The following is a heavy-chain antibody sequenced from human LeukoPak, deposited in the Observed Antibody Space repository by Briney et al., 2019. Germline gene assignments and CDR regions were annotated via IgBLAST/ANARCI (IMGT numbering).Heavy chain of an antibody. CDR2: IYWDDDK. CDR3: AHRRWVEMAPPDAFDI. CDR1: GFSLSTSGVG. V-gene: IGHV2-5*02. D-gene: IGHD5-24*01. Sequence: ASGPTLVKPTQTLTLTCTFSGFSLSTSGVGVGWIRQPPGKALEWLALIYWDDDKRYSPSLKSRLTITKDTSKNQVVLTMTNMDPVDTATYYCAHRRWVEMAPPDAFDIWGQGTMVTVSS. J-gene: IGHJ3*02.